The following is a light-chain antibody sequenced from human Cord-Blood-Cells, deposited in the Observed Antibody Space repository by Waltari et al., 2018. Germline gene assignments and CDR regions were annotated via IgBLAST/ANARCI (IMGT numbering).Light chain of an antibody. CDR2: EGS. CDR3: CSYAGSYV. J-gene: IGLJ1*01. V-gene: IGLV2-23*01. Sequence: QSALTQPASVSGSPGQSITISCTGTSSDVGSYNLVSWYQQHPGKAPKLMIYEGSKRPSGVSNRFSGSKSGNTASLTISGLQAEDEADCYCCSYAGSYVFGTGTKVTVL. CDR1: SSDVGSYNL.